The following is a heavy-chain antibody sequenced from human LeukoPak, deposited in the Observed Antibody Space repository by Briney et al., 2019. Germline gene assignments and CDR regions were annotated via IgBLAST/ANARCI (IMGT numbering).Heavy chain of an antibody. CDR2: IIPIFGTA. J-gene: IGHJ4*02. CDR3: ARRGYSYGLVSSFDY. V-gene: IGHV1-69*13. D-gene: IGHD5-18*01. CDR1: GGTFSSYA. Sequence: SVKVSCKASGGTFSSYAISWVRQAPGQGLEWMGGIIPIFGTANYAQKFQGRVTITADESTSTAYMELSSLRSDDTAVYYCARRGYSYGLVSSFDYWGQGTLVTVSS.